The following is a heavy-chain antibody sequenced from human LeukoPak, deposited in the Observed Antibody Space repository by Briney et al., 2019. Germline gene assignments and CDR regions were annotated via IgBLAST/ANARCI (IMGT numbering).Heavy chain of an antibody. CDR1: GGSISSSGYY. CDR2: IYYSGST. D-gene: IGHD3-16*01. J-gene: IGHJ4*02. V-gene: IGHV4-39*07. Sequence: KSSETLSLTCTVSGGSISSSGYYWGWIRRPPGKGLEWIGTIYYSGSTYYNPSLKSRVTISVDTSKNQFSLKLSSVTAADTAVYYCARRAERGWGYFDYWGQGTLVTVSS. CDR3: ARRAERGWGYFDY.